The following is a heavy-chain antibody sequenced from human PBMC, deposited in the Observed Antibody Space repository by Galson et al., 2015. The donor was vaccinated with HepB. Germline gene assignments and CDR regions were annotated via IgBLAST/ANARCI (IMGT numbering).Heavy chain of an antibody. V-gene: IGHV4-34*01. Sequence: ETLSLTCAVYGGSFSGYYWSWIRQPPGKGLEWIGEINHSGSTNYNPSLKSRVTISVDTSKNQFSLKLSSVTAADTAVYYCARGRRQWLALGWAFDIWGQGTMVTVSS. CDR1: GGSFSGYY. CDR2: INHSGST. D-gene: IGHD6-19*01. J-gene: IGHJ3*02. CDR3: ARGRRQWLALGWAFDI.